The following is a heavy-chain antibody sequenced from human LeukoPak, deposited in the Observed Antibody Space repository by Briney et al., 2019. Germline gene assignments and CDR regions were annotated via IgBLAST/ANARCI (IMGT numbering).Heavy chain of an antibody. CDR2: INPSGGTT. CDR1: GYTFTRYY. D-gene: IGHD5-24*01. Sequence: ASVKVSCKASGYTFTRYYMHWVRQAPGQGLEWMGIINPSGGTTNYAQKFQGRVTMTRDTSTSTVDMELSSLRSEDTAVYYCARGGEGRDGYNFPYFDYWGQGTLVTVSS. V-gene: IGHV1-46*01. J-gene: IGHJ4*02. CDR3: ARGGEGRDGYNFPYFDY.